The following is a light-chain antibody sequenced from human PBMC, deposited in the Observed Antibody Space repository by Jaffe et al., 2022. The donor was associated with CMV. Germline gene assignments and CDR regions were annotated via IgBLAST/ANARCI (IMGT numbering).Light chain of an antibody. Sequence: DIVMTQSPDSLAVSLGERATFNCKSSQSILSSSNNKNYLVWYQQKPGQPPKLLIYWASIRESGVPDRFSGSGSGTDFTLTISSLQAEDVAVYYCQQYLSSPETFGQGTKLEI. CDR1: QSILSSSNNKNY. CDR2: WAS. J-gene: IGKJ2*01. V-gene: IGKV4-1*01. CDR3: QQYLSSPET.